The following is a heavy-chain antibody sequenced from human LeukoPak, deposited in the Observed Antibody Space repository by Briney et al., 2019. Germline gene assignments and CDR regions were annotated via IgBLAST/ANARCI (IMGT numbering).Heavy chain of an antibody. D-gene: IGHD3-22*01. CDR1: GGSISSYY. J-gene: IGHJ6*02. CDR2: IYYSGST. CDR3: ARSRNYYDSSGYYSYYYYGMDV. V-gene: IGHV4-59*01. Sequence: SETLSLTCTVSGGSISSYYWSWIRQPPGKGLEWIGYIYYSGSTNYNPSLKSRVTISVDTSKNQFSLKLSSVTAADTAVYYCARSRNYYDSSGYYSYYYYGMDVWGQGTTVTVSS.